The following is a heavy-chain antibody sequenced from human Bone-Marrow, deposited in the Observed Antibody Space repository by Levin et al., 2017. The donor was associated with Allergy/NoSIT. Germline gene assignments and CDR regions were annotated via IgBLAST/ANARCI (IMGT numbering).Heavy chain of an antibody. D-gene: IGHD3-3*01. J-gene: IGHJ1*01. CDR3: AKVRSGFLYFKQ. Sequence: GGSLRLSCEASGFSLSNFAMGWVRQAPGKGLEWISGLSDSGNSKYYADSVRGRGSNSRDTSTNTLYLQMDTLRVDDTDVYVCAKVRSGFLYFKQWGQGSLVTVSS. CDR1: GFSLSNFA. CDR2: LSDSGNSK. V-gene: IGHV3-23*01.